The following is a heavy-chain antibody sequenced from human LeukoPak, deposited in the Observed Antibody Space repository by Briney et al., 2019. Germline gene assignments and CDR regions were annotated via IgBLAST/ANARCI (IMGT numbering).Heavy chain of an antibody. J-gene: IGHJ6*03. D-gene: IGHD5-18*01. CDR2: IYYSGST. V-gene: IGHV4-39*01. CDR3: ARVRGAMVTTYYYYYYMDV. Sequence: SETLSLTCTVSGGSISSSSYSWGWIRQPPGKGLEWIGTIYYSGSTYYNPSLKSRVTISVDTSKNQFSLKLSSVTAADTAVYYCARVRGAMVTTYYYYYYMDVWGKGTTVTISS. CDR1: GGSISSSSYS.